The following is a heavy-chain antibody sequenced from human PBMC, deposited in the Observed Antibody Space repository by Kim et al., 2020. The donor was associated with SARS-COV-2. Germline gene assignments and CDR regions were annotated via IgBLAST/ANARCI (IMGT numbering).Heavy chain of an antibody. CDR1: GGSISSSSYY. V-gene: IGHV4-39*01. CDR2: MYHSGST. Sequence: SETLSLTCTVSGGSISSSSYYWGWIRQSPGKGLEWIGSMYHSGSTYYNPSLKSRLTISVDTSKNQFSLKLSSVTAADTAVYYCAKHYGQQLVKYGMDFWGQGTTVTVSS. D-gene: IGHD6-13*01. J-gene: IGHJ6*02. CDR3: AKHYGQQLVKYGMDF.